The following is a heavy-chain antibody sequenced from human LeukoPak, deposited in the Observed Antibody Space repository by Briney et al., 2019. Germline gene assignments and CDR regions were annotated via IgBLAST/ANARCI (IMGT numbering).Heavy chain of an antibody. CDR2: TYYNSRWFH. V-gene: IGHV6-1*01. D-gene: IGHD1/OR15-1a*01. J-gene: IGHJ5*02. CDR1: GDSVSTNTGA. Sequence: SQTLSLTCAISGDSVSTNTGAWHWIRQSPSRGLEWLGRTYYNSRWFHDYAVSVKSRIAIDPDTSKNQFSLQLNSVTPEDTAVYFCAEQVWGAKQFDPWGQGTLVTVSS. CDR3: AEQVWGAKQFDP.